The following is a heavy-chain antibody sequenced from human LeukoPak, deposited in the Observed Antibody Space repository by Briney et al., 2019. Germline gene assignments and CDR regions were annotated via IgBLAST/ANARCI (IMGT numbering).Heavy chain of an antibody. J-gene: IGHJ6*02. V-gene: IGHV1-8*01. D-gene: IGHD4-17*01. Sequence: ASVKVSCKASGYTFTSYDINWVRQATGQGLEWMGWMNPNSGNTGYAQKFQGRVTMTRNTSISTAYMELSSLRSEDTAVYYRARTPTFGDYFGYYYGMDVWGQGTTVTVSS. CDR3: ARTPTFGDYFGYYYGMDV. CDR2: MNPNSGNT. CDR1: GYTFTSYD.